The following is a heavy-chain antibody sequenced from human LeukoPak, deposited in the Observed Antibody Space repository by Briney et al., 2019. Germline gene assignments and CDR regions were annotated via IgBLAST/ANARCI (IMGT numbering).Heavy chain of an antibody. D-gene: IGHD2-2*01. CDR1: GGSFSGYY. Sequence: SETLSLTCAVYGGSFSGYYWSWIRQPPGKGLEWIGEINHSGSTNYNPSLKSRVTISVDTSKNQFSLKLSSVTAADTAVYYCARNSEDIVVVPATHNNWFDPWGQGTLVTVSS. J-gene: IGHJ5*02. CDR2: INHSGST. V-gene: IGHV4-34*01. CDR3: ARNSEDIVVVPATHNNWFDP.